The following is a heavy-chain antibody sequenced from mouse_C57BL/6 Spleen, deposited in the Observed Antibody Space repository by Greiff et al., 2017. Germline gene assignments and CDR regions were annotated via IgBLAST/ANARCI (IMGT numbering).Heavy chain of an antibody. CDR1: GYTFTSYW. CDR2: IYPGSGST. V-gene: IGHV1-55*01. D-gene: IGHD1-1*01. Sequence: VQLQQPGAVLVKPGASVKMSCKASGYTFTSYWITWVKQRPGQGLEWIGDIYPGSGSTNYNEKLKSKATLTVDPSSSTASAQLSSLTSEDSAVDYCARGGTLLLWYFDVWGTGTTVTVSS. J-gene: IGHJ1*03. CDR3: ARGGTLLLWYFDV.